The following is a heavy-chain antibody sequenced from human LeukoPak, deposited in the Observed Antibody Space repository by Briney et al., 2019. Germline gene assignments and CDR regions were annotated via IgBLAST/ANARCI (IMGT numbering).Heavy chain of an antibody. CDR1: GYTFTSYD. D-gene: IGHD3-16*02. CDR3: ARDDYVWGSYRRSSWFDP. J-gene: IGHJ5*02. CDR2: MNPNSGNT. V-gene: IGHV1-8*01. Sequence: ASVKVSCKASGYTFTSYDINWVRQATGQGLEWMGWMNPNSGNTGYAQKFQGRVTMTRNTSISTAYMELSSLRSEDTAVYYCARDDYVWGSYRRSSWFDPWGQGTLVTVSS.